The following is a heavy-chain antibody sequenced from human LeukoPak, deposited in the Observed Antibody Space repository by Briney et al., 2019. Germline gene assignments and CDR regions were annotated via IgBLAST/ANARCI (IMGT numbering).Heavy chain of an antibody. CDR1: GGSISSYY. CDR2: IYYSGST. J-gene: IGHJ6*02. Sequence: SETLSLTCTVSGGSISSYYWSWIRQPPGKGLEWIGYIYYSGSTNYNPSLKSRVTISVDTSKNQFSLKLSSVTAADTAVYYCARDNWKTYYYYGMDVWGQGTTVTVSS. D-gene: IGHD1-20*01. V-gene: IGHV4-59*01. CDR3: ARDNWKTYYYYGMDV.